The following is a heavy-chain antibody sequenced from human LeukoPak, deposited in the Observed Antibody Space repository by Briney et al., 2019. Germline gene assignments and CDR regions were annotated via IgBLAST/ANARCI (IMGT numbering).Heavy chain of an antibody. V-gene: IGHV3-13*01. D-gene: IGHD6-13*01. CDR3: ARGYGSKLYWYFDL. Sequence: GSLRLSCAASGFTFSSYDMHWVRQATGKGLEWVSAIGTAGDTYYPGSVKGRFTISRENAKNSLYLQMNSLRAGDTAVYYCARGYGSKLYWYFDLWGRGTLVTVSS. CDR1: GFTFSSYD. CDR2: IGTAGDT. J-gene: IGHJ2*01.